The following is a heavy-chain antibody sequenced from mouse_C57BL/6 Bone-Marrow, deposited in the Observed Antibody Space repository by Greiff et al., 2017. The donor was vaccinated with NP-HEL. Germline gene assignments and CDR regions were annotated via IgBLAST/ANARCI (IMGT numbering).Heavy chain of an antibody. CDR1: GYTFNSYW. CDR3: ANYDGYAMDY. V-gene: IGHV1-55*01. Sequence: QVQLQQPGAELVKPGASVKMSCKASGYTFNSYWITWVKRRPGQGLGWIGDIYPGSGSTNYKEKFKSKATLTGDTSSSTAYMQLSSLTSEDSAVYYCANYDGYAMDYWGQGTSVTVSS. D-gene: IGHD2-4*01. J-gene: IGHJ4*01. CDR2: IYPGSGST.